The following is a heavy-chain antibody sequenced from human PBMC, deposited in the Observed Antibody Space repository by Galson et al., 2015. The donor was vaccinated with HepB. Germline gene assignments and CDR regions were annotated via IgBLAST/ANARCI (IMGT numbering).Heavy chain of an antibody. Sequence: SLRLSCAASGFTFSSYSMNWVRQAPGKGLEWVSSISSSSSYIYYADSVKGRFTISRDNAKNSLYLQMNSLRAEDTAVYYCARDSYGDYGATDYWGQGTLVTVSS. J-gene: IGHJ4*02. CDR1: GFTFSSYS. CDR2: ISSSSSYI. CDR3: ARDSYGDYGATDY. D-gene: IGHD4-17*01. V-gene: IGHV3-21*01.